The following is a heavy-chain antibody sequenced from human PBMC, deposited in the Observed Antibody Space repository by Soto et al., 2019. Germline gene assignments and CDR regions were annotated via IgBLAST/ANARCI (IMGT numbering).Heavy chain of an antibody. Sequence: GSGPTLVNPTQTLTLTCTVSGFSLTTRGMTLGWIRQPPGKAPEWLALSTQYSPSLQSRLTFTEDTSKNQVVLTMTNMDPVDTATYYCTLRQDTSRGPIYWGQGIMGTVSS. CDR1: GFSLTTRGMT. D-gene: IGHD6-13*01. CDR2: ST. V-gene: IGHV2-5*01. CDR3: TLRQDTSRGPIY. J-gene: IGHJ4*02.